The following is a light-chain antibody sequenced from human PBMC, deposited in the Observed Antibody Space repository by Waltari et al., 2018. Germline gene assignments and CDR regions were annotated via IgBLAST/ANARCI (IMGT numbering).Light chain of an antibody. CDR3: SSYTTMTTLL. J-gene: IGLJ2*01. Sequence: QSALTQPASVSGSPGQSITIPCTGSSSDVGGQNSVSWYQQHPGKAPKLIIFEVTHRPSGVSTRFSGSKSGNTASLTISGLQADDEAHYYCSSYTTMTTLLFGGGTKLTVL. CDR1: SSDVGGQNS. CDR2: EVT. V-gene: IGLV2-14*01.